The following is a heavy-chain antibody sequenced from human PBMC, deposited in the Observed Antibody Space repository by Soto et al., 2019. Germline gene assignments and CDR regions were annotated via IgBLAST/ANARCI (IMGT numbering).Heavy chain of an antibody. CDR2: IYYSGST. CDR3: ARDAGGPYDH. Sequence: SETLSLTCTVSGGSISSGTYYWSWIRQHPGKGLEWIGYIYYSGSTYYNPSLKSRVSISADTSKNHFSLRLSSVTAADTAVYYCARDAGGPYDHWGPGSLVTVSA. D-gene: IGHD2-15*01. J-gene: IGHJ4*01. CDR1: GGSISSGTYY. V-gene: IGHV4-31*03.